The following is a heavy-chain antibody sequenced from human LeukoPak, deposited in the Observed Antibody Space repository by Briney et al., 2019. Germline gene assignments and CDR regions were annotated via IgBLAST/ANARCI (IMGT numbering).Heavy chain of an antibody. CDR1: GGSISSNSYY. CDR2: IYYSGST. Sequence: SETVSLTCTVSGGSISSNSYYWGWIRQPPGKGLEWIGSIYYSGSTYYNPSLKSRVTISVDTSKNQFSLKLSSVPAADTAVYYCARQDGWFDPWGQGTLVTVSS. D-gene: IGHD5-24*01. J-gene: IGHJ5*02. V-gene: IGHV4-39*01. CDR3: ARQDGWFDP.